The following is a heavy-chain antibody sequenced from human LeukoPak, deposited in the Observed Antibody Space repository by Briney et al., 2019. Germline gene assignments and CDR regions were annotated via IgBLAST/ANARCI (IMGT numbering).Heavy chain of an antibody. J-gene: IGHJ4*02. CDR1: GFTFSSYW. CDR3: ARLNAITTRIFDC. D-gene: IGHD4-11*01. Sequence: PGGSLRLSCAASGFTFSSYWMTWVRQAPGKGLEWVANIKQDGFEKNYVDSVKGRFTISRDNAKNSLYLQMNSLRAEDTAVYYCARLNAITTRIFDCWGRGTLVTVSS. V-gene: IGHV3-7*01. CDR2: IKQDGFEK.